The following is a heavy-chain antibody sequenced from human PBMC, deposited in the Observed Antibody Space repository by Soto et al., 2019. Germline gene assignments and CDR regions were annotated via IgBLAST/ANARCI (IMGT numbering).Heavy chain of an antibody. Sequence: PGGSLRLSCAASGFTFSNYAVIWVRQAPAKGLEWVSSISGNDGSTYYAASVKGRFTISRDNSNNTLYLQMSSLRAEDTAVYYCAKRKYCPSTTCFDYWGQGTQVTVSS. CDR3: AKRKYCPSTTCFDY. V-gene: IGHV3-23*01. J-gene: IGHJ4*02. CDR2: ISGNDGST. CDR1: GFTFSNYA. D-gene: IGHD2-2*01.